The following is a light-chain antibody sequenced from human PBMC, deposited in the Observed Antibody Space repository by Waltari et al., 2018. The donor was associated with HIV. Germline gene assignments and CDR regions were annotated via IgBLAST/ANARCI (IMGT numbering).Light chain of an antibody. V-gene: IGLV2-14*03. J-gene: IGLJ2*01. Sequence: QSALTQPASVSGSPGQSITISCTGTSSDVGGYNSVSRYQQHPGKAPKLMIYDVSNRPSGVSNRFSGSKSGNTASLTISGLQAEDEADYYCSSYTSSSTVFGGGTKLTVL. CDR2: DVS. CDR3: SSYTSSSTV. CDR1: SSDVGGYNS.